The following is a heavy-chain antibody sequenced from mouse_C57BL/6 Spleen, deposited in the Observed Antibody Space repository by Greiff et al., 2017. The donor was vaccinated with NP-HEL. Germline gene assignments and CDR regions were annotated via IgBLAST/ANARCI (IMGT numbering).Heavy chain of an antibody. CDR2: IHPNSGST. CDR3: ARGAAQATSYYYAMDY. Sequence: QVHVKQPGAELVKPGASVKLSCKASGYTFTSYWMHWVKQRPGQGLEWIGMIHPNSGSTNYNEKFKSKATLTVDKSSSTAYMQLSSLTSEDSAVYYCARGAAQATSYYYAMDYWGQGTSVTVSS. CDR1: GYTFTSYW. J-gene: IGHJ4*01. D-gene: IGHD3-2*02. V-gene: IGHV1-64*01.